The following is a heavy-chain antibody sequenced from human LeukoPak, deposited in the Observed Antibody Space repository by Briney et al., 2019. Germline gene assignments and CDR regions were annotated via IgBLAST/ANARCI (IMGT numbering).Heavy chain of an antibody. D-gene: IGHD2-8*01. CDR2: IWHDGSNE. V-gene: IGHV3-33*08. Sequence: GRPLRLSCTASGFTFSSYTMHWVRQAPGKAWEGVAVIWHDGSNEYYADSVKGRFTISRDNSKNTLYLQMNSLGAQETAIYNCARDWPNRALDYWSQGTLLTVCS. CDR1: GFTFSSYT. CDR3: ARDWPNRALDY. J-gene: IGHJ4*02.